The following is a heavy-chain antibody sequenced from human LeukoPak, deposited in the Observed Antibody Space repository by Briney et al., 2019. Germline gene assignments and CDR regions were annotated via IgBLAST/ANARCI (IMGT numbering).Heavy chain of an antibody. J-gene: IGHJ6*03. Sequence: SETLSLTCTVSGGSISSHYWSWIRQPPGKGLEWIGYISYSGSTNYNPSLKSQVTISLDTSKGQFSLTLTSVTAADTAVYYCARVRGYSYAGAYYYYMDVWGKGTTVTVSS. D-gene: IGHD5-18*01. V-gene: IGHV4-59*11. CDR2: ISYSGST. CDR3: ARVRGYSYAGAYYYYMDV. CDR1: GGSISSHY.